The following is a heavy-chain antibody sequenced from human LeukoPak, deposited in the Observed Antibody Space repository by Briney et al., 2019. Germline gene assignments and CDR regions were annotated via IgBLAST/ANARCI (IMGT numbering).Heavy chain of an antibody. D-gene: IGHD3-3*01. J-gene: IGHJ4*02. CDR3: AKGSDFWSGYYSAYFDY. CDR2: ISGSGGST. CDR1: GFTFSSYA. V-gene: IGHV3-23*01. Sequence: GGSLRLSCAASGFTFSSYAMSWVRQAPGKGLEWVSAISGSGGSTYYADSVKGRFTISRDNSKNTLYLQMNSLRAEDTAVYYCAKGSDFWSGYYSAYFDYWGQGTLVTVSS.